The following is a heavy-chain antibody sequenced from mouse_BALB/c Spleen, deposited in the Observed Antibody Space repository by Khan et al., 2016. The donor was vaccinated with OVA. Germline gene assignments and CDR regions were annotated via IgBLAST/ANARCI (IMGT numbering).Heavy chain of an antibody. J-gene: IGHJ4*01. Sequence: VQVQQPGPELVKPGASVKMSCKASGYTFTDYVIHWVKQKPGQGLEWIGYIYPYNDDTESTEKFKGKATLTLDKSSSTAYMDLSSLTSADSTVYYCARSTTDYYTMNYWGQGTSVTVSS. D-gene: IGHD1-1*01. CDR1: GYTFTDYV. CDR3: ARSTTDYYTMNY. CDR2: IYPYNDDT. V-gene: IGHV1S136*01.